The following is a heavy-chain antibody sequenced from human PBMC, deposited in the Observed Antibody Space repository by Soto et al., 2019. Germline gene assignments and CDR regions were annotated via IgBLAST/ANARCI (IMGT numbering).Heavy chain of an antibody. V-gene: IGHV3-23*01. CDR3: ARQNSGYGYFDF. CDR2: NSGSGDST. CDR1: GFTFSSYT. J-gene: IGHJ4*02. D-gene: IGHD5-12*01. Sequence: GGSLRLSCAASGFTFSSYTLSWVRQAPGKGLERVSSNSGSGDSTYYADSVKGRFTISRDNSKNTLYLQMNSLRGEDTAVYYCARQNSGYGYFDFWGQGTLVTVSS.